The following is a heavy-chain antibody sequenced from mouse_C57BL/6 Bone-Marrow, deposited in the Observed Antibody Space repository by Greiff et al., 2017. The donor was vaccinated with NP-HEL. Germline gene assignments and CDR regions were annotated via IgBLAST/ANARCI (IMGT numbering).Heavy chain of an antibody. CDR2: IRSKSNNYAT. CDR1: GFSFNTYA. Sequence: EVQLVESGGGLVQPKGSLKLSCAASGFSFNTYAMNWVRQAPGKGLEWVARIRSKSNNYATYYADSVKDRFTISRDDLESMLYLQMNNLKTEDTDMYDCERLSRLRYFDVWGTGTTVTVSS. CDR3: ERLSRLRYFDV. V-gene: IGHV10-1*01. D-gene: IGHD2-4*01. J-gene: IGHJ1*03.